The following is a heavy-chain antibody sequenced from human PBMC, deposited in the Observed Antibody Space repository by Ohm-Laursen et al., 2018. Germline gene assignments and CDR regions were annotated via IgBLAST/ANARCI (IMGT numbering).Heavy chain of an antibody. J-gene: IGHJ4*02. D-gene: IGHD3-3*01. CDR1: NFPFSGYG. Sequence: SLRLSCAATNFPFSGYGMHWIRQAPGKGLEWVALIWYDGSRQYYAESVKGRFTISRDNSRNTLSLQMNNLRVEDTAIYYCARGMGNYYYFDDWGQGTLVSVSP. CDR2: IWYDGSRQ. CDR3: ARGMGNYYYFDD. V-gene: IGHV3-33*01.